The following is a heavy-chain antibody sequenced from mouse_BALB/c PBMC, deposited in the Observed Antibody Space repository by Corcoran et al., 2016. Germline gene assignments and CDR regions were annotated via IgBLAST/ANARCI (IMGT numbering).Heavy chain of an antibody. J-gene: IGHJ2*01. CDR3: ARDDYPAYYFDD. Sequence: QIQLVQSGPELKKPGETVKISCKASGYTFTNYGMNWVKQAPGKGLKWMGWINTYTGEPTYADDFKGRFAFSLETSASTAYLQINNLKNEDTATYFCARDDYPAYYFDDWGQGTTLTVSS. CDR2: INTYTGEP. V-gene: IGHV9-3-1*01. D-gene: IGHD2-4*01. CDR1: GYTFTNYG.